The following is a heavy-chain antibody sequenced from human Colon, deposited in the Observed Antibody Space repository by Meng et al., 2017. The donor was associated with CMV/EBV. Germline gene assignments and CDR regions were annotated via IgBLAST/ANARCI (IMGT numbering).Heavy chain of an antibody. CDR3: LRDSWTD. J-gene: IGHJ4*02. V-gene: IGHV3-30*02. CDR1: GFTFSAYG. Sequence: QVQRVGSGGGVFHDGGSVRLYYAASGFTFSAYGMHWVRQAPGKGLEWVTFILNDGISKYYADSVKGRFTISRDNSKNILYLQINGLRNEDTAVYYCLRDSWTDWGQGTLVTVSS. D-gene: IGHD3/OR15-3a*01. CDR2: ILNDGISK.